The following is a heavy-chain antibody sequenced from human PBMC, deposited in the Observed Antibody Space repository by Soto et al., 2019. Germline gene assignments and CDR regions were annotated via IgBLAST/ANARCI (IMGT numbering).Heavy chain of an antibody. V-gene: IGHV5-51*01. Sequence: PGESLKISCKGSGYSFTSYWIGWVRQMPGKGLEWMGIIYPGDSDTRYSPSYQGQVTISADKSISTAYLQWSSLKASDTAMYYCARAFVVPAAISYYYMDVWGKGTTVTVSS. CDR1: GYSFTSYW. CDR2: IYPGDSDT. D-gene: IGHD2-2*01. J-gene: IGHJ6*03. CDR3: ARAFVVPAAISYYYMDV.